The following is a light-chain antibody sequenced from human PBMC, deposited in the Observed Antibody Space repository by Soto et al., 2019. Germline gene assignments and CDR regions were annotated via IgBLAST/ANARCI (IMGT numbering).Light chain of an antibody. V-gene: IGLV2-8*01. J-gene: IGLJ1*01. Sequence: QSALTQPPSASGSPGQSVTISCTGTSSDVGGCKFVSWYQQYPGKAPQLIIYEVNKRPSGVPDRFSGSKSGNSASLTVSGLQAEDEADYYCRSCAGSNNPDVFGTGTKVTVL. CDR1: SSDVGGCKF. CDR3: RSCAGSNNPDV. CDR2: EVN.